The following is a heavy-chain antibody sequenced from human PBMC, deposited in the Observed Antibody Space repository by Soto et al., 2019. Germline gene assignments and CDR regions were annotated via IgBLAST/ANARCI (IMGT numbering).Heavy chain of an antibody. D-gene: IGHD5-12*01. CDR2: IYHPGST. CDR3: ARRRGVVMAGGNDWFDP. Sequence: PWETLSLTCAVSGGSINSGGYSWSWIRQPPGKGLEWIGYIYHPGSTKYHPSLKGRAIISIDMSKNQFSLNLSSVTAADTAFYYCARRRGVVMAGGNDWFDPWGQGILVTVSS. J-gene: IGHJ5*02. V-gene: IGHV4-30-2*01. CDR1: GGSINSGGYS.